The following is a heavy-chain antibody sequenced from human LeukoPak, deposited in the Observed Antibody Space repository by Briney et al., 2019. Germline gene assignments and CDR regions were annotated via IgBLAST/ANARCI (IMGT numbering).Heavy chain of an antibody. J-gene: IGHJ4*02. CDR2: IYPGDSDI. CDR1: GYSFTSYW. Sequence: GGSLKISCKGSGYSFTSYWIAWVRQMPGKDLEWMGIIYPGDSDIRYSPSFQGQVTISADKSISTAYLQWSSLKATDTAMYYCARQGSYFDYWGQGTLVTVSS. D-gene: IGHD3-10*01. V-gene: IGHV5-51*01. CDR3: ARQGSYFDY.